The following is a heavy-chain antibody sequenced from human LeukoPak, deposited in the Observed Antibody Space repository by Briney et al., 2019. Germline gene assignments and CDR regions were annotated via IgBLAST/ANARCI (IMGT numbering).Heavy chain of an antibody. J-gene: IGHJ6*02. V-gene: IGHV3-30*02. D-gene: IGHD5-24*01. CDR2: IRYDGSNK. Sequence: GGSLRLSCEASGFTSSSYGLHWVRQAPGKGLEGVAFIRYDGSNKYYADSVKGRFTISRDNSKNTLYLQMNSLRAEDTAVYYCAKDGRWLQPGFLDVWGQGTTVTVSS. CDR3: AKDGRWLQPGFLDV. CDR1: GFTSSSYG.